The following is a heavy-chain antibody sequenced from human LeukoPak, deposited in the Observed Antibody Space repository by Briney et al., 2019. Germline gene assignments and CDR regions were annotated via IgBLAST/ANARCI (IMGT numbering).Heavy chain of an antibody. Sequence: PGGSLRLSCAASGFTFNTYTMNWVRQAPGKGLEWVSYISGSSGIIDYADSVRGRFTISRDNSKNMLYLQMNSLRAEDTAVYYCAKWKYSNSGIDDYWGQGTLVTVSS. D-gene: IGHD6-6*01. CDR1: GFTFNTYT. J-gene: IGHJ4*02. CDR2: ISGSSGII. CDR3: AKWKYSNSGIDDY. V-gene: IGHV3-48*01.